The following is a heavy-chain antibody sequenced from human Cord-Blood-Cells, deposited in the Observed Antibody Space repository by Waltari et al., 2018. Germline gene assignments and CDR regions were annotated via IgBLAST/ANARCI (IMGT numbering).Heavy chain of an antibody. CDR1: GFPFSSYR. Sequence: EVQLVESGGGLVKPGGSLRLSCAASGFPFSSYRLNWVRQAPGKGLEWVSSISSSSSYIYYADSVKGRFTISRDNAKNSLYLQMNSLRAEDTAVYYCARDPHNLDAFDIWGQGTMVTVSS. V-gene: IGHV3-21*01. D-gene: IGHD1-1*01. CDR3: ARDPHNLDAFDI. CDR2: ISSSSSYI. J-gene: IGHJ3*02.